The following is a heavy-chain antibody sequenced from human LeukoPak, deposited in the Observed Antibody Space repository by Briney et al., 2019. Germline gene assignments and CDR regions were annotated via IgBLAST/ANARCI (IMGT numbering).Heavy chain of an antibody. CDR2: IYYSGNT. V-gene: IGHV4-30-4*08. CDR1: GGSISSGDYY. Sequence: PSQTLSLTCTVSGGSISSGDYYWSWIRQSPGKGLEWIGNIYYSGNTYYNPSLKSRVTISVDTSKNQFSLKLSSVTAADTAVYYCAVDCGGDCYTSDYWGQGTLVTVSS. D-gene: IGHD2-21*02. J-gene: IGHJ4*02. CDR3: AVDCGGDCYTSDY.